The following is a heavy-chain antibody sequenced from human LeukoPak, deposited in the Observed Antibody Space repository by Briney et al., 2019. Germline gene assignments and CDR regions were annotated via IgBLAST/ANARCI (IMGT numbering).Heavy chain of an antibody. D-gene: IGHD3-10*01. CDR3: ARDTWVLRGNRGYDS. V-gene: IGHV1-2*02. Sequence: GASVKVSCTASGYTFTDYYIHWVRQAPGQGLEWMGWINPENGGTHYAQKFQGRVTMTRDTSISTLYMELSSLRSDDTAVYYCARDTWVLRGNRGYDSWGQGTLVTVSS. CDR2: INPENGGT. CDR1: GYTFTDYY. J-gene: IGHJ4*02.